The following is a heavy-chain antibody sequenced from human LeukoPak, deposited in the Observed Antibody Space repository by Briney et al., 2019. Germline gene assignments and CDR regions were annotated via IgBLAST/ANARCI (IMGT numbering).Heavy chain of an antibody. V-gene: IGHV4-39*07. CDR3: ARIRSYYDSGYYPYYIDY. D-gene: IGHD3-22*01. J-gene: IGHJ4*02. CDR2: IHYSGST. Sequence: SETLSLTCTISGGSVSSNDYYWGWIRQPPGRGLECIGTIHYSGSTYYKASLKSRVTISIDTSKKQFSLTLSSVTAGDTAVYYCARIRSYYDSGYYPYYIDYWGQGILVTVSS. CDR1: GGSVSSNDYY.